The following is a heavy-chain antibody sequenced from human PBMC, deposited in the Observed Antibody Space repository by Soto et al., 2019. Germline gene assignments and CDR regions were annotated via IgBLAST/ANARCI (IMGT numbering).Heavy chain of an antibody. J-gene: IGHJ3*02. Sequence: QVQLVQSGAEVKKPGSSVKVSCKASGGTFSSYAISWVRQAPGQGLEWMGGIIPIFGTANYAQKFQGRDTITADESTSTDYMELRSLRSEDTDVYYCARAGYYDSGGYYYGIQYAFDIWGQGTMVTVSS. CDR1: GGTFSSYA. CDR2: IIPIFGTA. CDR3: ARAGYYDSGGYYYGIQYAFDI. D-gene: IGHD3-22*01. V-gene: IGHV1-69*01.